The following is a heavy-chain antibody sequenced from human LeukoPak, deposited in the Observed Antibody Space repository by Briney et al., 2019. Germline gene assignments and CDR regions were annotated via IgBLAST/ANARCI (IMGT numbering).Heavy chain of an antibody. D-gene: IGHD3-16*02. V-gene: IGHV3-48*04. CDR1: GFTFSSYS. CDR3: ARALEEYVWGSYRYSLPQAHDY. CDR2: NSSSSSTI. J-gene: IGHJ4*02. Sequence: PGGSLRLSCAASGFTFSSYSMNWVRQAPGKGLEWVSYNSSSSSTIYYADSVKGRFTISRDNAKNSLYLQMNSLRAEDTAVYYCARALEEYVWGSYRYSLPQAHDYWGQGTLVTVSS.